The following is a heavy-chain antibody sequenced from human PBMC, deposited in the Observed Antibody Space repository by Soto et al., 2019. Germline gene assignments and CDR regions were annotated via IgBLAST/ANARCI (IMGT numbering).Heavy chain of an antibody. CDR1: GGSISSSSYY. J-gene: IGHJ3*02. V-gene: IGHV4-39*01. CDR3: ARPKVATIPTLGSFDI. Sequence: QLQLQESGPGLVKPSETLSLTCTVSGGSISSSSYYWGWIRQPPGKGLEWIGSIYYSGSTYYNPSLKSRVIISVDTSKNQFSLKLSSVTAADTAVYYCARPKVATIPTLGSFDIWGQGTMVTVSS. D-gene: IGHD5-12*01. CDR2: IYYSGST.